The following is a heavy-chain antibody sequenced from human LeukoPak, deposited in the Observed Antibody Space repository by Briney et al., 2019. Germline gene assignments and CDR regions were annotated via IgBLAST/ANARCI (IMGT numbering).Heavy chain of an antibody. D-gene: IGHD5-18*01. Sequence: SETLSLTCTVSGGSISSSSYYWGWIRQPPGKGLEWIGSIYYSGSTYYNPSLKSRVTISVDTSKNQFSLKLSSVTAADTAVYYCASLSGYSYGYFDYWGQGTLVTVSS. CDR2: IYYSGST. CDR3: ASLSGYSYGYFDY. V-gene: IGHV4-39*01. J-gene: IGHJ4*02. CDR1: GGSISSSSYY.